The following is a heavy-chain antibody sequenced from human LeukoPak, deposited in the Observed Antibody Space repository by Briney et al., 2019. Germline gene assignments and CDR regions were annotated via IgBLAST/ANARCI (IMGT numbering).Heavy chain of an antibody. Sequence: PGGSLRLSCAASGFTFSGSAMHWVRQASGKGLEWVGRIRSKANSYVTAYAASVKGRFTISRDDSKNTAYLQMNSLKTEDTAVYYCTRLRWELLGGHDYWGQGTLVTVSS. CDR3: TRLRWELLGGHDY. D-gene: IGHD1-26*01. CDR2: IRSKANSYVT. V-gene: IGHV3-73*01. J-gene: IGHJ4*02. CDR1: GFTFSGSA.